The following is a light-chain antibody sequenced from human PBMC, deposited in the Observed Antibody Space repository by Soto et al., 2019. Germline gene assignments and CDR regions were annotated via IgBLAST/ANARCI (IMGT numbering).Light chain of an antibody. CDR3: PKYNSAPIFT. J-gene: IGKJ3*01. CDR1: QGISNY. Sequence: DIKMTQSPSSLSASVGDRVTITCRASQGISNYLAWYQQKPGKVPKLLIYAASTLQSGVASRFSGSGSGTDFNLTISRLQYAEVATYYCPKYNSAPIFTFGIGTKVDI. V-gene: IGKV1-27*01. CDR2: AAS.